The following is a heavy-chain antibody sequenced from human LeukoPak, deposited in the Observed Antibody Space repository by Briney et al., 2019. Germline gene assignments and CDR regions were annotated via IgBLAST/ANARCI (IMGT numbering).Heavy chain of an antibody. J-gene: IGHJ4*02. CDR3: ARRTSSPVGAIDY. Sequence: SATLSLTFIVSGGSISISDYYWGWIRPPPGKGLEWIGSISYSGTYYNPSLKSRLTISVDTPKNQFSLTLTSVAAADTAVYYCARRTSSPVGAIDYWGQGTLVTVSS. D-gene: IGHD1-26*01. V-gene: IGHV4-39*01. CDR1: GGSISISDYY. CDR2: ISYSGT.